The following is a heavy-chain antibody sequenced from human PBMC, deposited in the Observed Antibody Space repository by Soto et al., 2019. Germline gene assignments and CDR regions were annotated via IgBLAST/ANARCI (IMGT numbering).Heavy chain of an antibody. CDR3: VGGQLYFRY. J-gene: IGHJ4*02. D-gene: IGHD3-10*01. Sequence: QVQLVESGGGVVQPGRSLRLSCAASGFPFTSYGMHWVREGPGKGREWLAGISYDGTNKFYADSVKGRFTISRDNSKNALYPHMNSLSPDDTASYYCVGGQLYFRYRGGRTL. V-gene: IGHV3-30*03. CDR1: GFPFTSYG. CDR2: ISYDGTNK.